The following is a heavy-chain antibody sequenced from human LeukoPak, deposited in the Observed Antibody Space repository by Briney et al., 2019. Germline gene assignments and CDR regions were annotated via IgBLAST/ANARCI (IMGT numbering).Heavy chain of an antibody. CDR1: GGSISSGSYY. D-gene: IGHD1-26*01. Sequence: SQTLSLTCTVSGGSISSGSYYWSWIRQPAGKGLEWIGHIYTSGSTNYNPSLKSRVTISVDTSKNQFSLKLSSVTAADTAVYYCARLTSGSYYYYYYMDVWGKGTTVTVSS. CDR3: ARLTSGSYYYYYYMDV. CDR2: IYTSGST. V-gene: IGHV4-61*09. J-gene: IGHJ6*03.